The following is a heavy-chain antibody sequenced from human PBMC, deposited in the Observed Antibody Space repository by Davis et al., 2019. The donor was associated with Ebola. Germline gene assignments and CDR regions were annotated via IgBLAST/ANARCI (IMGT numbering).Heavy chain of an antibody. D-gene: IGHD2-21*01. CDR3: ARFKGGGIAFGMDV. J-gene: IGHJ6*02. Sequence: SETLSLTCTVSGASLSPYYWTWIRQPPGKGLEWIGYVYHSGSTNYNPSLKSRVTVSVDTSKKPSFLKITSVTAADTAVYYCARFKGGGIAFGMDVWGQGTTVTVSS. CDR2: VYHSGST. CDR1: GASLSPYY. V-gene: IGHV4-59*01.